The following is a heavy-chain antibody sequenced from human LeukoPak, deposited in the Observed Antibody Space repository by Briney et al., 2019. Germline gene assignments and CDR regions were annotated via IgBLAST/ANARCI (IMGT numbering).Heavy chain of an antibody. V-gene: IGHV3-9*01. J-gene: IGHJ4*02. D-gene: IGHD3-10*01. CDR3: AKDRLWFGELGQNYFDY. CDR1: GFTFDDYA. CDR2: ISWNSGSI. Sequence: PGRSLRLSCAASGFTFDDYAMHWVRQAPGKGLEWVSGISWNSGSIGYADSVKGRFTISRDNAKNSLYLQMNSLRAEDTALYYCAKDRLWFGELGQNYFDYWGQGTLVTVSS.